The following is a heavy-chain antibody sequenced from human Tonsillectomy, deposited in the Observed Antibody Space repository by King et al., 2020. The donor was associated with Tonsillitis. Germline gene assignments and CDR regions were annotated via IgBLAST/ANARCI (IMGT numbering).Heavy chain of an antibody. D-gene: IGHD2-15*01. J-gene: IGHJ4*02. CDR2: IRYDGNT. CDR3: AKDKDFSFDY. V-gene: IGHV3-30*02. Sequence: VQLVESGGGVVQPGGSLRLSCGASGFIFTNTGVHWVRQAPGKGLEWVAFIRYDGNTNYADSVKGRFTVARDNSENTASLQMNSLRPDDTAMYYCAKDKDFSFDYWGQGALVTVSS. CDR1: GFIFTNTG.